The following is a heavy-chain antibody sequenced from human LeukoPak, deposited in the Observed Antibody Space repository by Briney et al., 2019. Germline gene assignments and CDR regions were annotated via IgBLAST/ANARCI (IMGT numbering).Heavy chain of an antibody. D-gene: IGHD3-22*01. CDR3: ASLSDLYYDSSGYSLDY. CDR2: INHSGST. V-gene: IGHV4-34*01. Sequence: PSETLSLTCAVYGRSFSVYYWSWIRQPPGKGLEWIGEINHSGSTNYNPSLKSRVTISVDTSKNQFSLRLSSVTAADTAVYHCASLSDLYYDSSGYSLDYWGQGTLVTVSS. CDR1: GRSFSVYY. J-gene: IGHJ4*02.